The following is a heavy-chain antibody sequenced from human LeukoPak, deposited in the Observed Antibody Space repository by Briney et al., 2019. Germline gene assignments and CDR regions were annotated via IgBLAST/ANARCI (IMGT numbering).Heavy chain of an antibody. CDR3: ATYTEQFGAPGGADY. Sequence: GGSLTLSCVVSRLTFRGYWMRWVRQPPCTGLDWVAAINKDGSEKRYVDSVEGRLTISRDNARNSVYLQMTSLGAEDTAVYYCATYTEQFGAPGGADYWGLGTLVTVSS. CDR1: RLTFRGYW. V-gene: IGHV3-7*03. J-gene: IGHJ4*02. CDR2: INKDGSEK. D-gene: IGHD2-8*02.